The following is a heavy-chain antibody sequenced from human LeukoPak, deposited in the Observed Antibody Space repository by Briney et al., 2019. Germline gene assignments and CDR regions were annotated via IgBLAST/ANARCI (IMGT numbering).Heavy chain of an antibody. Sequence: PGGSLRLSCAASGFTFSSYSMNWVRQAPGKGLEWVSSISSSSSYIYYADSVKGRFTISRDNSKNTLYLQMNSLRAEDTAVYYCAKTEYSSSWYSIWDWYFDLWGRGTLVTVSS. J-gene: IGHJ2*01. CDR2: ISSSSSYI. CDR1: GFTFSSYS. D-gene: IGHD6-13*01. CDR3: AKTEYSSSWYSIWDWYFDL. V-gene: IGHV3-21*01.